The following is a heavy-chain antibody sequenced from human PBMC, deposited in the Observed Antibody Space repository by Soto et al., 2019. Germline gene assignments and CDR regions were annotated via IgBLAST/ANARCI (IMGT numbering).Heavy chain of an antibody. D-gene: IGHD1-26*01. Sequence: EEQLVESGGGLVQPGGSLRLSCTASGFTFSDYSINWVRQAPGKGLEWVSHISNHGSATYYADSVKGRFTISRDNAKNSLYLQMNSLRDEDTALYYCARESARWEPPLGYYYGMDVWGQGTTVTVSS. CDR3: ARESARWEPPLGYYYGMDV. CDR2: ISNHGSAT. CDR1: GFTFSDYS. V-gene: IGHV3-48*02. J-gene: IGHJ6*02.